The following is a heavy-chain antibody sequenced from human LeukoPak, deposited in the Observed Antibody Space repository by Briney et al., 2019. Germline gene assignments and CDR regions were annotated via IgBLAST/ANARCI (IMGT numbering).Heavy chain of an antibody. J-gene: IGHJ4*02. CDR1: GFTFTRYY. CDR2: ISPSGDST. CDR3: ARWGSGQTFDY. D-gene: IGHD6-19*01. V-gene: IGHV1-46*01. Sequence: ASVKVSCKASGFTFTRYYMHWVRQAPGQGLEWMGIISPSGDSTSYAQKFQGRVTMTRDTSTSTVYMELSSLRSEDTAVYYCARWGSGQTFDYWGQGTLVTVSS.